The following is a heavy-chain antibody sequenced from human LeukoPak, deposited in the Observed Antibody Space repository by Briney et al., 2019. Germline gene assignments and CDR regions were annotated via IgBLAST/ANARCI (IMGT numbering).Heavy chain of an antibody. D-gene: IGHD3-3*01. CDR3: ARRGRIFGVVIIGYFDY. CDR2: ISGSGGST. V-gene: IGHV3-23*01. CDR1: GFTSSSYA. J-gene: IGHJ4*02. Sequence: PGGSLRLSCAASGFTSSSYAMSSVRQAPGMGLEWVSTISGSGGSTYHADSVKGRFTISRDNAKNSLYLQMNSLRAEDTAVYYCARRGRIFGVVIIGYFDYWGQGTLVTVSS.